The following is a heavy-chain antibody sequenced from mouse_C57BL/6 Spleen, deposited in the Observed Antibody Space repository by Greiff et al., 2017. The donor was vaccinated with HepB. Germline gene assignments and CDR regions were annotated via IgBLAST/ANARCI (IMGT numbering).Heavy chain of an antibody. CDR3: ARGGYDYEGAMDY. V-gene: IGHV1-63*01. J-gene: IGHJ4*01. Sequence: QVQLKKSGAELVRPGTSVKMSCKASGYTFTNYWIGWAKQRPGHGLEWIGDIYPGGGYTNYNEKFKGKATLTADKSSSTAYMQFSSLTSEDSAIYYCARGGYDYEGAMDYWGQGTSVTVSS. CDR2: IYPGGGYT. D-gene: IGHD2-4*01. CDR1: GYTFTNYW.